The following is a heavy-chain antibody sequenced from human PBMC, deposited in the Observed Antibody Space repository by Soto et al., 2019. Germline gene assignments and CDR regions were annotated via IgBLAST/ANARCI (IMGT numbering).Heavy chain of an antibody. CDR3: ARGHSTDCSNGACSFFYNHEMDV. Sequence: ASVKVSCKASGYSFTDYHIHWVRQAPGQGLEWLGRINPKGGGTSTAQKFQGWVTMTRDRSISTVYMELTRLRSDDTAVYFCARGHSTDCSNGACSFFYNHEMDVWGQGTTVTVSS. CDR1: GYSFTDYH. CDR2: INPKGGGT. D-gene: IGHD2-8*01. J-gene: IGHJ6*02. V-gene: IGHV1-2*04.